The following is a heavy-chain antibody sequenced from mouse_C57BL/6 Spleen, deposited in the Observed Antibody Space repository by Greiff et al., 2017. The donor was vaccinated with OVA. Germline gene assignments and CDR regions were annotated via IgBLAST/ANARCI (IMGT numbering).Heavy chain of an antibody. D-gene: IGHD2-1*01. CDR3: VRGGNYAAMDY. Sequence: QVQLQQPGAELVKPGASVKMSCKASGYTFTSYWITWVKQRPGQGLEWIGDIYPGSGSTNYNEKFKSKATLTVDTSSSTAYMQLSSLTTEDSAVYYCVRGGNYAAMDYWGQGTSVTVSS. CDR1: GYTFTSYW. J-gene: IGHJ4*01. CDR2: IYPGSGST. V-gene: IGHV1-55*01.